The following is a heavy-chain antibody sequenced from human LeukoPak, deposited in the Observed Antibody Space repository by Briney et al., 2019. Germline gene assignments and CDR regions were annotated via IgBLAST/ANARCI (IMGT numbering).Heavy chain of an antibody. J-gene: IGHJ4*02. D-gene: IGHD4-17*01. CDR3: GRLFGGVTTFDY. V-gene: IGHV3-7*01. CDR1: GFSFSPYW. Sequence: GGSLRLSCAASGFSFSPYWMSWVRQGPGKGLDWVASINTDGSGASYVDSVKGRFIISRDNAQNSLYLQMNSLSAEDTAVYYCGRLFGGVTTFDYWGQGILVTVSS. CDR2: INTDGSGA.